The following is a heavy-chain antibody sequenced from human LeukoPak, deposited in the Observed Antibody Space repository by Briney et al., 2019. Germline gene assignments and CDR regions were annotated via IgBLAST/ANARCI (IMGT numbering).Heavy chain of an antibody. CDR2: IIPIFGTA. Sequence: GASVKVSCKASGGTFSSYAISWVLQAPGQGLEWMGGIIPIFGTANYAQKFQGRVTITADESTSTAYMELSSLRSEDTAVYYCVILTDVGVDYWGQGTLVTVSS. D-gene: IGHD3-9*01. CDR3: VILTDVGVDY. J-gene: IGHJ4*02. V-gene: IGHV1-69*13. CDR1: GGTFSSYA.